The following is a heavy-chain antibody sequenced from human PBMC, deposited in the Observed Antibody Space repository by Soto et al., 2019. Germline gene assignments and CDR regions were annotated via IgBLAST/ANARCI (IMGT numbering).Heavy chain of an antibody. V-gene: IGHV3-11*01. CDR1: GFTFSDYY. J-gene: IGHJ6*02. Sequence: QVQLVESGGGLVKPGGSLRLSCAASGFTFSDYYMSGIRQAPGKGLEWVSYISSSGSTIYYADSVKGRFTISRDNAKNSLYLQMNSLRAEDTAVYYCASEDCSGGSCFFRYGMDVWGQGTTVTVSS. CDR3: ASEDCSGGSCFFRYGMDV. CDR2: ISSSGSTI. D-gene: IGHD2-15*01.